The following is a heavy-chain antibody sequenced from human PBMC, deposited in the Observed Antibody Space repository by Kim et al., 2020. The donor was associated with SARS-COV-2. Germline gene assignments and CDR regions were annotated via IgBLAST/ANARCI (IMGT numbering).Heavy chain of an antibody. V-gene: IGHV4-59*01. D-gene: IGHD6-19*01. CDR2: IYYSGNT. CDR1: GDSISGYY. CDR3: ARHSNCWANKGTFDS. Sequence: SETLSLTCTVSGDSISGYYWIWIRQPPGSGLDCIGSIYYSGNTNYNPSLKSRVTISVDTSKNQFSLRLRSVTAADTAVYHCARHSNCWANKGTFDSWGQGTLVTVSS. J-gene: IGHJ4*02.